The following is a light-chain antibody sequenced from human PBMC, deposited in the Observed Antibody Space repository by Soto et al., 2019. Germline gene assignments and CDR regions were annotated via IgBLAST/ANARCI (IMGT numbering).Light chain of an antibody. Sequence: DIQVTQSPSSLSASVGDRVTITCRASQGIGNYLAWYQQRPGKVPKLLIYAARTLQSGVPSRFSGSGSGTDFTLAISSLQPDDVATYYCQKYYSDPLTFRGGTKVEI. CDR1: QGIGNY. CDR3: QKYYSDPLT. J-gene: IGKJ4*01. V-gene: IGKV1-27*01. CDR2: AAR.